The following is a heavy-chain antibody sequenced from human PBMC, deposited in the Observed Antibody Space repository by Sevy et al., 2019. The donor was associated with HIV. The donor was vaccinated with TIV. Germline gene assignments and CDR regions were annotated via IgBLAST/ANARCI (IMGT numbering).Heavy chain of an antibody. J-gene: IGHJ4*02. D-gene: IGHD2-15*01. CDR3: AREGTSGVYCSGGSCYSEGYYFDY. V-gene: IGHV1-69*13. Sequence: ASVKVSCKASGGTFSSYAISWVRQAPEQGLEWMGGIIPIFGTANYAQKFQGRVTITADESTSTAYMELSSLRSEDTAVYYCAREGTSGVYCSGGSCYSEGYYFDYWGQGTLVTVSS. CDR1: GGTFSSYA. CDR2: IIPIFGTA.